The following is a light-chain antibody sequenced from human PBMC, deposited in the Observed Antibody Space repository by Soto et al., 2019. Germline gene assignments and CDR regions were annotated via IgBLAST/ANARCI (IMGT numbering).Light chain of an antibody. J-gene: IGLJ2*01. CDR2: SNN. CDR3: AAWDDSLRGVV. Sequence: QSVLTQPPSASGTPGQRVTISCSGSSSNIGSNYVYWYQQLPGTAPKLLIYSNNQRPSGVPDRFSGSKSGTSASLAISGLRSEDEAESYCAAWDDSLRGVVFGGGTKLTVL. CDR1: SSNIGSNY. V-gene: IGLV1-47*02.